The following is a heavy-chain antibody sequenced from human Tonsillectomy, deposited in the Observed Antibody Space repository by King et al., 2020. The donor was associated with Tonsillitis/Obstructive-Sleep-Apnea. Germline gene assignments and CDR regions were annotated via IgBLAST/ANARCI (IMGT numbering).Heavy chain of an antibody. Sequence: VQLVESGGGLVKPGGSLILSCAASGFTFSDYYMSWIRQAPGKGLEWVSDISSSSSYTNYADSVKGRFTISRDNAKNSLYLQMNSLRAEDTAVYYCAREISDCYDYWGKGTLVTVSS. D-gene: IGHD2-21*01. CDR1: GFTFSDYY. V-gene: IGHV3-11*05. J-gene: IGHJ4*02. CDR2: ISSSSSYT. CDR3: AREISDCYDY.